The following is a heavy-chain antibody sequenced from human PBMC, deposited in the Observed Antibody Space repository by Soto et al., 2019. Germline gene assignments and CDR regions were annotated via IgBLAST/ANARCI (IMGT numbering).Heavy chain of an antibody. CDR2: IRSKANSYAT. CDR1: GFTFSGSA. D-gene: IGHD1-26*01. Sequence: GGSLRLSCAASGFTFSGSAMHWVRQASGKGLEWVGRIRSKANSYATAYAASVKGRFTISRDDSKNTAYLQMNSLKTEDTAVYYCTRHPEAIGGSYYYVDYWGQGTLVTVSS. V-gene: IGHV3-73*01. CDR3: TRHPEAIGGSYYYVDY. J-gene: IGHJ4*02.